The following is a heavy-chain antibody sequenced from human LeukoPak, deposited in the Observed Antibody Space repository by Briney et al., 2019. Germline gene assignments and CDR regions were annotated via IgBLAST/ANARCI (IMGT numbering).Heavy chain of an antibody. V-gene: IGHV3-53*01. J-gene: IGHJ4*02. CDR1: GFTFSRNY. D-gene: IGHD4-23*01. CDR2: IYSAGST. CDR3: ARGDDYGGAWYYFDC. Sequence: GWSLRLSCAASGFTFSRNYYMNWVRQAPGKGMEWVSVIYSAGSTSHADSVNGRFTISRDNSKHTVYLQMNSLRAEDTAVYYCARGDDYGGAWYYFDCWGQGTLVTVS.